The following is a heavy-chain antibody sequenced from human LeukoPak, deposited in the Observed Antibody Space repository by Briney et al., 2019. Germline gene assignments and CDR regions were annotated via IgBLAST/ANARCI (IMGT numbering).Heavy chain of an antibody. CDR2: ISSSSSYI. CDR3: ATRGSGSSGWSFDY. J-gene: IGHJ4*02. Sequence: KPGGSLRLSCAASGFTFSSYSMNWVRQAPGKGLEWVSSISSSSSYIYYADSVKGRFTISRDNAKNSLYLQMNSLRAEDTAAYYCATRGSGSSGWSFDYWGQGTLVTVSA. CDR1: GFTFSSYS. D-gene: IGHD6-19*01. V-gene: IGHV3-21*01.